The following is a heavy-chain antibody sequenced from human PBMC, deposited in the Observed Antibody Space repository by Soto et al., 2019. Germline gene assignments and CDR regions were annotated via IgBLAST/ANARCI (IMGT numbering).Heavy chain of an antibody. CDR2: IYWDDDK. J-gene: IGHJ4*02. CDR1: GFSLSTSGVG. V-gene: IGHV2-5*02. D-gene: IGHD3-22*01. CDR3: AHSFDYYDSSGSIETFDY. Sequence: QITLKESGPTLVKPTQTLTLTCTFSGFSLSTSGVGVGWIRQPPGKALEWLALIYWDDDKRYSPSLKSRLTITKDTSKNQVVLTMTNMDPVDTATYYCAHSFDYYDSSGSIETFDYWGQGTLFTVSS.